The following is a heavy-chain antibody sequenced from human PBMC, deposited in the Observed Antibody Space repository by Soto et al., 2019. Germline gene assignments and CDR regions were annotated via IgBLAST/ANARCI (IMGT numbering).Heavy chain of an antibody. CDR2: ISAYNGNT. D-gene: IGHD3-22*01. J-gene: IGHJ3*02. CDR1: GYTFTSYG. V-gene: IGHV1-18*01. CDR3: ARAGHYYDSSGLKFDI. Sequence: EASVKVSCKAAGYTFTSYGISWVRQAPGQGLEWMGWISAYNGNTNYAQKLQGRVTMTTDTSTSTAYMELRSLRSDDTAVYYCARAGHYYDSSGLKFDIWGQGTMVTVSS.